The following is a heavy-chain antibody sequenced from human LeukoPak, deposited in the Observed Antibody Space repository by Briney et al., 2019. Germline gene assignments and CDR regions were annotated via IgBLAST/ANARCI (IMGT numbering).Heavy chain of an antibody. CDR3: ASPSYGSGSYLDY. V-gene: IGHV4-4*02. CDR1: GGSISSSNW. D-gene: IGHD3-10*01. Sequence: SGTLSLTCAVSGGSISSSNWWSWVRQPPGKGLEWIGEIYHSGSTNYNPSLKSRVTISVDKSKNQFSLKLSSVTAADTAVYYCASPSYGSGSYLDYWGRGTLVTVSS. CDR2: IYHSGST. J-gene: IGHJ4*02.